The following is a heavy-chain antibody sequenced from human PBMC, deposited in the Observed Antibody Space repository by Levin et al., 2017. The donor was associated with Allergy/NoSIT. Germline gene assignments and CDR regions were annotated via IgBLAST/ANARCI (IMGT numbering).Heavy chain of an antibody. D-gene: IGHD6-19*01. CDR1: GFTFSSYG. J-gene: IGHJ4*02. Sequence: PGGSLRLSCAASGFTFSSYGMHWVRQAPGKGLEWVAVISYDGSNKYYADSVKGRFTISRDNSKNTLYLQMNSLRAEDTAVYYCAKASVAPDYWGQGTLVTVSS. CDR2: ISYDGSNK. CDR3: AKASVAPDY. V-gene: IGHV3-30*18.